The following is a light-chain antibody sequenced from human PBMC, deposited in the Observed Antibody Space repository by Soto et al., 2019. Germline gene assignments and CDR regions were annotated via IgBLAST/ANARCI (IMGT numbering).Light chain of an antibody. CDR3: QQYHNWPPQYT. Sequence: EIVMTQSPASLSVSPGDGVTLSCRASQSVASNVAWYQQKPGHGPRLLIHGASTRAGGVPSRFIGSGSGTDFTLTLSSLQSADFAVYYCQQYHNWPPQYTFGQGTKLQIK. CDR2: GAS. V-gene: IGKV3-15*01. CDR1: QSVASN. J-gene: IGKJ2*01.